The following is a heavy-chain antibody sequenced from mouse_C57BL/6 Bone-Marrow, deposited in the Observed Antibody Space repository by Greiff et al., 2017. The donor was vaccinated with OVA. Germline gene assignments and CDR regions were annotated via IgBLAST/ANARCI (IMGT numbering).Heavy chain of an antibody. CDR3: TRAYYYGSSPYY. Sequence: QVQLKESGAELVRPGASVTLSCKASGYTFTDYEMHWVKQTPVHGLEWIGAIDPETGGTAYNQKFKGKAILTADKSSSTAYMELRSLTSEDSAVYYCTRAYYYGSSPYYWGKAPLSQSPQ. V-gene: IGHV1-15*01. CDR1: GYTFTDYE. CDR2: IDPETGGT. J-gene: IGHJ2*01. D-gene: IGHD1-1*01.